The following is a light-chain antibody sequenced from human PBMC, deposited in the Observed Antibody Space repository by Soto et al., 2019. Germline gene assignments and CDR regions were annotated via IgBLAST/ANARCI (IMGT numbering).Light chain of an antibody. Sequence: DIQMTQSPSSLSASVGDRVTITCRASQSISSYLTWYQQKPGKAPKLLIYAASSLQSGDPSRFSGSGSGTDFTLTISSLQHEDFATYYCQQSYSTPVTFGQGTKVEIK. V-gene: IGKV1-39*01. CDR2: AAS. CDR1: QSISSY. J-gene: IGKJ1*01. CDR3: QQSYSTPVT.